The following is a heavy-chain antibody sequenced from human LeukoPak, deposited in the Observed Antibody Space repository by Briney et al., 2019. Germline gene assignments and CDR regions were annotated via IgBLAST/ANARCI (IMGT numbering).Heavy chain of an antibody. CDR1: GGSISSYY. D-gene: IGHD3-22*01. J-gene: IGHJ4*02. V-gene: IGHV4-4*09. Sequence: SETLSLTCTVSGGSISSYYWSWIRQPPGKGLEWIGYIYTSGSTNYNPSLKSRVTISVDTSKNQFSLKLSSVTAADTAVYSCARGATYYYYSSGYWAWNYFDYWGQGTLVTVSS. CDR2: IYTSGST. CDR3: ARGATYYYYSSGYWAWNYFDY.